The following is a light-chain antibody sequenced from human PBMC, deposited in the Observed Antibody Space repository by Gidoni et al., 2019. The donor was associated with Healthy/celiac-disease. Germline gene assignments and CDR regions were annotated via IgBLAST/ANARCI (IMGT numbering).Light chain of an antibody. J-gene: IGKJ2*01. CDR3: QQRSNWPRYT. V-gene: IGKV3-11*01. Sequence: EIVLTQSPATLSLSPGERATLSCRASQSVSSYLAWYQQKPGQAPRLLIYDASNRATGIPARFSGSGSGTDFTLTISSLEPEEFAVYYCQQRSNWPRYTFGQXTKLEIK. CDR2: DAS. CDR1: QSVSSY.